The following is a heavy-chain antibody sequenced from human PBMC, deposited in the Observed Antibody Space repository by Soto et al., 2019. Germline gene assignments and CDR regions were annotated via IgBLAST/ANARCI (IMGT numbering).Heavy chain of an antibody. Sequence: GGSLRLSCAASGFTFSSYAMSWVRQAPGKGLEWVSAISGSGGSTYYADSVKGRFSISRDNSKNTLYLQMNSLRAEDTSVYYCAKDLTLAYDFWSGYYPTYYYYYSGMDVLGQGTTVTVYS. CDR1: GFTFSSYA. CDR3: AKDLTLAYDFWSGYYPTYYYYYSGMDV. J-gene: IGHJ6*02. D-gene: IGHD3-3*01. CDR2: ISGSGGST. V-gene: IGHV3-23*01.